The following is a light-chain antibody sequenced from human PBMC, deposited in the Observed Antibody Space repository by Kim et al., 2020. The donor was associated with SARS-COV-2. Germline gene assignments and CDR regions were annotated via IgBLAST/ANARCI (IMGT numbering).Light chain of an antibody. V-gene: IGKV3-20*01. CDR2: GAS. Sequence: CVYPGESARLGCRASQTVNGNYLASYPQKPGQAPKLLLYGASSRATGIPDRFSGSGSGTNFTLTISRLEPEDFAVYYCQQSYNFGQATKLEI. CDR1: QTVNGNY. CDR3: QQSYN. J-gene: IGKJ2*01.